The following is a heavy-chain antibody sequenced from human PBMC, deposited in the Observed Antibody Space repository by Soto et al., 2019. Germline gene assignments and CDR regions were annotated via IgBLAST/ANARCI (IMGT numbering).Heavy chain of an antibody. CDR1: GFTVSNIG. J-gene: IGHJ4*02. D-gene: IGHD6-25*01. V-gene: IGHV3-33*01. CDR2: IWFDGSRE. CDR3: VRGRPRAVSTPTLFDS. Sequence: GGSLRLSCVASGFTVSNIGMHWVRQAPGKGLEWVAVIWFDGSREYYADSVRGRFTISRDNSKNTLYLQMNSLRADDSALYYCVRGRPRAVSTPTLFDSWGQGALVTVSS.